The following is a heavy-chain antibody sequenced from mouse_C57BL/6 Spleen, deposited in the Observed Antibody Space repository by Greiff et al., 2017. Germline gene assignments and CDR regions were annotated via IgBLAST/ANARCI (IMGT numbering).Heavy chain of an antibody. CDR2: IYPGSGST. D-gene: IGHD2-4*01. J-gene: IGHJ2*01. CDR1: GYTFTSYW. CDR3: AKESVYYDPFDY. Sequence: QVQLQQPGAELVKPGASVKMSCKASGYTFTSYWITWVKQRPGQGLEWIGDIYPGSGSTNYNEKFKSKATLTVDTSSSTAYMQLSSLTSEDSAVYYCAKESVYYDPFDYWGQGTTLTVSS. V-gene: IGHV1-55*01.